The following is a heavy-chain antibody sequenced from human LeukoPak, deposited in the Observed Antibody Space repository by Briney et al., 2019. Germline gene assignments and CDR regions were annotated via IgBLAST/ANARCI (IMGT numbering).Heavy chain of an antibody. J-gene: IGHJ6*03. CDR1: GGSISSSSYY. CDR3: ARHRAYYYYMDV. Sequence: TSETLSLTCTVSGGSISSSSYYWGWIRQPPGKGLEWIGSIYYSGSTYYNPSLKSRVTISVDTSKNQFSLKLSSVTAADTAVYYCARHRAYYYYMDVWGKGTTVTVSS. CDR2: IYYSGST. V-gene: IGHV4-39*01.